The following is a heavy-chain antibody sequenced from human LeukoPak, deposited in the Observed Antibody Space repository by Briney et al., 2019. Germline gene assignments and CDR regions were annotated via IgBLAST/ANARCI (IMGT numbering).Heavy chain of an antibody. D-gene: IGHD6-13*01. CDR2: ITGSDGNT. V-gene: IGHV3-23*01. CDR1: GFRFSSYV. Sequence: GGSLGLSCAASGFRFSSYVMNWVRQPPGKGLEWVSAITGSDGNTYYADSVRGRFTISRDNSKNTLYLQMTSLRGEDTAVYYCAKRLEAVGPNFDYWGQGTLVTVSS. CDR3: AKRLEAVGPNFDY. J-gene: IGHJ4*02.